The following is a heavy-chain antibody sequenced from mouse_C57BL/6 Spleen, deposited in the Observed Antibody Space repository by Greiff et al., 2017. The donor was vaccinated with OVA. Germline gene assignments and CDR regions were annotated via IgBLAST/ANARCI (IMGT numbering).Heavy chain of an antibody. CDR3: AREAVYYGSSWFAY. Sequence: QVQLQQSGTELVKPGASVKLSCKASGYTFTSYWMHWVKQRPGQGLEWIGNINPSNGGTNYNEKFKSKATLTVDKSSSTAYMQLSSLTSEDSAVYYGAREAVYYGSSWFAYWGQGTLVTVSA. CDR2: INPSNGGT. D-gene: IGHD1-1*01. V-gene: IGHV1-53*01. CDR1: GYTFTSYW. J-gene: IGHJ3*01.